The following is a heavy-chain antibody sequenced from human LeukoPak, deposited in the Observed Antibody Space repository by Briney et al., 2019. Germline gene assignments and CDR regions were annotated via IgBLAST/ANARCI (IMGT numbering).Heavy chain of an antibody. CDR1: GGSFSGYY. J-gene: IGHJ4*02. CDR3: ASSPSGYWWNFDC. Sequence: SETLSLTCAVYGGSFSGYYWSWIRQPPGKGLEWIGEINHSGSTNYNASLKSRVTISVDTSKNQFSLKLSSVTAADTAVYYCASSPSGYWWNFDCWGQGTLVTVSS. D-gene: IGHD3-22*01. CDR2: INHSGST. V-gene: IGHV4-34*01.